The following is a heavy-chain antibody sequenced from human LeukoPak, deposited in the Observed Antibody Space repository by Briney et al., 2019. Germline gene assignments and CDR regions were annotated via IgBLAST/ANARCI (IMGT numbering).Heavy chain of an antibody. V-gene: IGHV4-34*01. CDR1: GGSFSGYY. J-gene: IGHJ4*02. CDR2: INHSGST. CDR3: ASSSGWYRC. D-gene: IGHD6-19*01. Sequence: SETLSLTCAVYGGSFSGYYWSWIRQPPGKGLEWIGEINHSGSTNYNPSLKSRVTISVDTSKNQSSLKLSSVTAADTAVYYCASSSGWYRCWGQGTLVTVSS.